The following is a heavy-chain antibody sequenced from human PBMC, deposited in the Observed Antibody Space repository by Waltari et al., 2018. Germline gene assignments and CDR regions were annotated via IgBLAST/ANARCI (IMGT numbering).Heavy chain of an antibody. D-gene: IGHD6-13*01. J-gene: IGHJ6*02. CDR2: ISSSSTYV. CDR3: AKGDSSSWYYYYGMDV. CDR1: GGSISSRNW. Sequence: VQLQESGPGLVKSSGTLSLTCAVSGGSISSRNWWRWVRQPPGKGLAWVSSISSSSTYVYYADSLKGRFTISRDNSKNTLYLQMNSLRAEDTAVYYCAKGDSSSWYYYYGMDVWGQGTTVTVSS. V-gene: IGHV3-21*04.